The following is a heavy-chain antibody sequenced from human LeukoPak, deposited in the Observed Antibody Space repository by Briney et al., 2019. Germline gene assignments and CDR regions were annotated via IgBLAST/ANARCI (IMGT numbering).Heavy chain of an antibody. Sequence: GGSLRLSCAASDFTFSSYAMNWVRQAPGKGLEWVSGISGSGGTTYYADSVKGRFTISRDNSKNTLYLQMNSLRAEDTAVYYCAKGPTTGYSTSWFDYWAQGTLVTVSS. D-gene: IGHD6-13*01. CDR2: ISGSGGTT. V-gene: IGHV3-23*01. CDR1: DFTFSSYA. J-gene: IGHJ5*01. CDR3: AKGPTTGYSTSWFDY.